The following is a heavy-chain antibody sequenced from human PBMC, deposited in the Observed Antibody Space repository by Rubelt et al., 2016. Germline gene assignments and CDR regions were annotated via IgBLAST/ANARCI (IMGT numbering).Heavy chain of an antibody. Sequence: GGGLVKPGGSLRLSCAASGFTFSSYSMNWVRQAPGKGLEWVSSISSSSSYIYYADSVKGRFTISRDNAKNSLYLQMNSLRAEDTAVYYCARVILRFLEWHISPPGHYWGQGTLVTVSS. J-gene: IGHJ4*02. CDR1: GFTFSSYS. D-gene: IGHD3-3*01. CDR2: ISSSSSYI. CDR3: ARVILRFLEWHISPPGHY. V-gene: IGHV3-21*01.